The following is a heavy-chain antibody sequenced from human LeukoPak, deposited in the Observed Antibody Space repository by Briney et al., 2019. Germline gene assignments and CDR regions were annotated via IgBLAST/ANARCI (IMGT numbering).Heavy chain of an antibody. D-gene: IGHD3-10*01. V-gene: IGHV3-30-3*01. CDR3: ARVFEDFSFRREFFDY. J-gene: IGHJ4*02. CDR1: GFTFGSYA. CDR2: ISYDGSNK. Sequence: GALRLSCAASGFTFGSYAMHWVRQAPGKGLEWVAVISYDGSNKYYADSVKGRFTISRDNAKNTLYLQMNSLRAEDTAVYYCARVFEDFSFRREFFDYWGQGTLVTVSS.